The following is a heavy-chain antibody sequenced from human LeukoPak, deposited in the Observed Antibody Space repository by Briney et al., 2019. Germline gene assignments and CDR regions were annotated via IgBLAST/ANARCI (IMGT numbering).Heavy chain of an antibody. D-gene: IGHD2-21*02. CDR2: ISWNSGSI. Sequence: PGGSLRLSFAASGFTFDDYAMHWVRQAPGKGLEWVSGISWNSGSIGYADSVKGRFTISRDNAKNSLYLQMNSLRAEDTALYYCAKSKYSVVVTAYLDYWGQGTLVTVSS. CDR1: GFTFDDYA. V-gene: IGHV3-9*01. CDR3: AKSKYSVVVTAYLDY. J-gene: IGHJ4*02.